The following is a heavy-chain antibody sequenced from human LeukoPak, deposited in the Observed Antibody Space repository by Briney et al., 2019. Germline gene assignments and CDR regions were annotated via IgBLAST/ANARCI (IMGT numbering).Heavy chain of an antibody. J-gene: IGHJ3*02. V-gene: IGHV3-7*01. CDR2: INQDGSEK. D-gene: IGHD1-7*01. Sequence: SGGSLRLSCAASGFTRSDYWMHWVRRAPGKGLEWVASINQDGSEKYYVDSVKGRFTISRDNAKNSLYLQMNSLRAEDTAVYYCARALIELELGAGDTFDIWGQGTMVTVSS. CDR3: ARALIELELGAGDTFDI. CDR1: GFTRSDYW.